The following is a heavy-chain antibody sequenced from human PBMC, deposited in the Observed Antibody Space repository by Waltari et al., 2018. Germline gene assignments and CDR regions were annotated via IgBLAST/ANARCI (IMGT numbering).Heavy chain of an antibody. CDR2: ISSSSSYI. CDR3: ASPGIAAAGTAFDY. V-gene: IGHV3-21*01. Sequence: EVQLVESGGGLVKPGGSLRLSCAAFGFTFSSYSMNWVRQAPGKGLEWVSSISSSSSYIYYADSVKGRFTISRDNAKNSLYLQMNSLRAEDTAVYYCASPGIAAAGTAFDYWGQGTLVTVSS. CDR1: GFTFSSYS. J-gene: IGHJ4*02. D-gene: IGHD6-13*01.